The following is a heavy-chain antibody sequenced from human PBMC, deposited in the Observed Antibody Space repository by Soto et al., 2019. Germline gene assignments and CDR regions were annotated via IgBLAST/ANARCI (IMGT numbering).Heavy chain of an antibody. J-gene: IGHJ5*02. D-gene: IGHD2-15*01. CDR1: WDSVSSNSAA. Sequence: SQTLSLTCAISWDSVSSNSAAWNWIRQSPSRGLEWLGRTYYRSKWYNDYAVSVKSRITINPDTSKNQFSLQLNSVTPEDTAVYYCARRASSGGSREKWFDPLGQGTLVTVSS. CDR2: TYYRSKWYN. CDR3: ARRASSGGSREKWFDP. V-gene: IGHV6-1*01.